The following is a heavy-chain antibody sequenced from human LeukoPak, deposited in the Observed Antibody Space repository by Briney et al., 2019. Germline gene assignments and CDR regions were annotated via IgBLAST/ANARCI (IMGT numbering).Heavy chain of an antibody. Sequence: SETLSLTCTVSGGSISSSSYYWGWIRQPPGKGLEWIGSTYYSGSTYYNPSLKSRVTISVDRSKNQFSLKLSSVTAADTAVYYCARERYFDLWGRGTLVTVSS. CDR1: GGSISSSSYY. CDR2: TYYSGST. J-gene: IGHJ2*01. CDR3: ARERYFDL. V-gene: IGHV4-39*07.